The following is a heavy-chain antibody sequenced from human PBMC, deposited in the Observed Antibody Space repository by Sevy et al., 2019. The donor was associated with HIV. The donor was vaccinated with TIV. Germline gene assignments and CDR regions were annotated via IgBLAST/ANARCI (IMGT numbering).Heavy chain of an antibody. CDR3: ATDHPPEQLVSDY. Sequence: RGSLRLSCAVSGFTFSSAWMSWFRQTPGKRLEWVGRIESKIDGGTIYYAAPVKGRFSISRDDSKNTLFLQMNSLKTEDTAVYYCATDHPPEQLVSDYWGQGTLVTVSS. CDR1: GFTFSSAW. J-gene: IGHJ4*02. V-gene: IGHV3-15*04. CDR2: IESKIDGGTI. D-gene: IGHD6-6*01.